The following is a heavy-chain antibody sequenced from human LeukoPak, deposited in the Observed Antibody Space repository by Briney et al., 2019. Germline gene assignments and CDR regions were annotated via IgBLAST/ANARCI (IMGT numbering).Heavy chain of an antibody. CDR1: GFTFSDYY. CDR3: ASPSIYDSSYYFDY. Sequence: GSLRLSCAASGFTFSDYYMSWIRQAPGKGLEWVSYISSSGSTIYYADSVKGRFTISRDNAKNSLYLQMNSLRAEDTAVYYCASPSIYDSSYYFDYWGQGTLVTVSS. J-gene: IGHJ4*02. D-gene: IGHD3-22*01. V-gene: IGHV3-11*01. CDR2: ISSSGSTI.